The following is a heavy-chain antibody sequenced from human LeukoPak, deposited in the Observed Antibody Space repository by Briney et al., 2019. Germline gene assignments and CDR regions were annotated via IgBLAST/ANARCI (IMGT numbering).Heavy chain of an antibody. CDR3: ARGVSNSRGDWLDP. V-gene: IGHV6-1*01. CDR1: GDSVSSNTAA. J-gene: IGHJ5*02. CDR2: TYYRSKWYN. D-gene: IGHD6-13*01. Sequence: SQTLSLTCAISGDSVSSNTAAWNWVRQSPSRGLEWLGRTYYRSKWYNDYALSLRGRITINPDTSKNQFSLQLNFVTPEDTAVYFCARGVSNSRGDWLDPWGQGTLVTVPS.